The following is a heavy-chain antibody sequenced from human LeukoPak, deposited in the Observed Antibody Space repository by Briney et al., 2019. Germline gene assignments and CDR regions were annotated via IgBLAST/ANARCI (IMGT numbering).Heavy chain of an antibody. Sequence: GGSLRLSCAASGFTLDDHGMSWVRQAPGKGLEWVSGINWNGDGTGYADSVKGRYTISSDNAKNSLYLQMNSLRAEDTAFYCARLGGPDYYFYYYRDVWGKGTTVTVSS. CDR1: GFTLDDHG. CDR3: ARLGGPDYYFYYYRDV. V-gene: IGHV3-20*04. D-gene: IGHD1-26*01. CDR2: INWNGDGT. J-gene: IGHJ6*03.